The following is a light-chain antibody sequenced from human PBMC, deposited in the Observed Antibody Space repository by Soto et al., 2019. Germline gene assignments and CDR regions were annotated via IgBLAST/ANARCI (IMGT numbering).Light chain of an antibody. V-gene: IGKV1-9*01. CDR2: AAS. J-gene: IGKJ2*01. CDR1: QVINTY. CDR3: QQYYSYPYT. Sequence: DIQLTQSPSFLSASVGDTVTITCRASQVINTYLAWYQQKPGKAPKLLIYAASTLQSGVPSRFSGSGSGTEFTLTISSLQPEDYATYYCQQYYSYPYTFGQGTKLEIK.